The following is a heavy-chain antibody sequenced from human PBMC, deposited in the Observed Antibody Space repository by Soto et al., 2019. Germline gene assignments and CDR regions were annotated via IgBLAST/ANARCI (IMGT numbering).Heavy chain of an antibody. CDR3: ARERGGYSHGDS. D-gene: IGHD5-18*01. CDR2: VNIYRGTT. CDR1: GYTFTDYG. V-gene: IGHV1-18*01. Sequence: QVQLVQSGAEVRKPGASVKVSCKASGYTFTDYGISWVRQTPGQGLQWMGWVNIYRGTTNYAQKFQDRVTMTTDTSTSTADLELRSLRSDDTAVYYCARERGGYSHGDSWGQGTLVTVSS. J-gene: IGHJ4*02.